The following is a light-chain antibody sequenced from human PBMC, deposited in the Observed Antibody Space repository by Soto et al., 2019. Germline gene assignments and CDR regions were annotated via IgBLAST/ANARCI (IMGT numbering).Light chain of an antibody. CDR2: SYD. V-gene: IGLV1-44*01. Sequence: QLVLTQPPSASGTPGQRVTISCSTSSSNIGGNTVNWYQQVPGTAPKLLIYSYDQRPSGVPDRFSGSKSGTSASLAISGLQSEDEADYYCAAWDASLNGYVFGTGTKVTVL. J-gene: IGLJ1*01. CDR1: SSNIGGNT. CDR3: AAWDASLNGYV.